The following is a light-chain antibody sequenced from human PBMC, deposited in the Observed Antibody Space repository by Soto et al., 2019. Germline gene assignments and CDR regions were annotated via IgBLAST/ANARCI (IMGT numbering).Light chain of an antibody. Sequence: EIVMTQSPATLSVSPGGRATLSCRARQSVKTYLAWYQQRPGQPPRLLIYGPSTRATGIPARFSGSGSGTEFSLTISSLQSEDFAVYYCQQYNTWPPKYTFGQGNKLEIK. CDR2: GPS. J-gene: IGKJ2*01. CDR3: QQYNTWPPKYT. CDR1: QSVKTY. V-gene: IGKV3-15*01.